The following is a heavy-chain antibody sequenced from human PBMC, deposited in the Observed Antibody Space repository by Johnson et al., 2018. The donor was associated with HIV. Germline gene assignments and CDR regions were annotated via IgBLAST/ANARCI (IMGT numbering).Heavy chain of an antibody. CDR1: GFTFSSYA. D-gene: IGHD3-22*01. Sequence: QVQLVESGGGVVQPGRSLRLSCAASGFTFSSYAMHWVRQAPGKGLEWVAVISYDGSNKYYADSVKGRFTISRDNSKNTLYLQMNSLRTEDTAVYYCARVYYYDNKDGFDIWGQGTTVTVSS. CDR3: ARVYYYDNKDGFDI. J-gene: IGHJ3*02. CDR2: ISYDGSNK. V-gene: IGHV3-30-3*01.